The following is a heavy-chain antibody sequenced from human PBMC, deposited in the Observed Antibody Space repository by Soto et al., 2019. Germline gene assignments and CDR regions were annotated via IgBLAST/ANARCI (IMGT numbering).Heavy chain of an antibody. CDR1: GGTFSSYA. Sequence: VASVKVSCKASGGTFSSYAISWVRQAPGQGLEWMGGIIPIFGTANYAQKFQGRVTITADESTSTAYMELSSLRSEDTAVYYCARGGRDGYNKRYGMDVWSQGTTVTVSS. CDR3: ARGGRDGYNKRYGMDV. J-gene: IGHJ6*02. CDR2: IIPIFGTA. V-gene: IGHV1-69*13. D-gene: IGHD5-12*01.